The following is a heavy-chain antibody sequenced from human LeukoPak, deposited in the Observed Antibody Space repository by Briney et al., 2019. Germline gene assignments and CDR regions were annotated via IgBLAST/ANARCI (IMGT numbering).Heavy chain of an antibody. CDR2: INPNSGGT. CDR3: ARDSSGLGDAFDI. D-gene: IGHD2/OR15-2a*01. CDR1: GYTFTGYY. Sequence: SVKVSCKASGYTFTGYYMHWVRQAPGQGLEWMGWINPNSGGTNYAQKFQGRVTMTRDTSISTAYMELSRLRSDDTAVYYCARDSSGLGDAFDIWGQGTMVTVSS. J-gene: IGHJ3*02. V-gene: IGHV1-2*02.